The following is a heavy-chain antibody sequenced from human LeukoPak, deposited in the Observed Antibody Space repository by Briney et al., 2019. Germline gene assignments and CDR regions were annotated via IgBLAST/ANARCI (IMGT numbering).Heavy chain of an antibody. CDR1: GFTFSTYS. V-gene: IGHV3-21*01. Sequence: PGGSLRLSCAASGFTFSTYSMNWVRQVPGKGPEWVSSISSTSGYIYYADSVKGRFTISRDNAKNSLYLQMNSLRAEDTALYYCARVYCSGGSCYSTFDSWGQGTLVTVSS. D-gene: IGHD2-15*01. CDR3: ARVYCSGGSCYSTFDS. CDR2: ISSTSGYI. J-gene: IGHJ4*02.